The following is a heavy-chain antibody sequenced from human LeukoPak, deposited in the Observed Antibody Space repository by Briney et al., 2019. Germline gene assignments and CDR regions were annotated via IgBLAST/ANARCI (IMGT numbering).Heavy chain of an antibody. CDR2: ISSSSSTI. J-gene: IGHJ4*02. V-gene: IGHV3-48*01. CDR1: GFTFSSSS. D-gene: IGHD4-17*01. Sequence: GGSLRLSCAASGFTFSSSSMNWVRQAPGKGLEWVSYISSSSSTIYYADSVKGRFTISRDNAKNSLYLQMNSLRAEDTAVYYCARDLTTPFDYWGQGTLVTVSS. CDR3: ARDLTTPFDY.